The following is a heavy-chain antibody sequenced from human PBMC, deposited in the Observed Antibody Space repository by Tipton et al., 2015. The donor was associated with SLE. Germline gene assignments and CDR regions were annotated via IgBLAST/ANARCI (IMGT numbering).Heavy chain of an antibody. Sequence: SLRLSCAASGFTFSSYVMHWVRQAPGKGLEWVAVTSYDGSNKYHADSVKGRFTISRDNSKNTLYLQMNSLRAEDTAVYYCARELTPYYGMDVWGQGTTVTVSS. CDR3: ARELTPYYGMDV. J-gene: IGHJ6*02. V-gene: IGHV3-30*04. CDR2: TSYDGSNK. CDR1: GFTFSSYV.